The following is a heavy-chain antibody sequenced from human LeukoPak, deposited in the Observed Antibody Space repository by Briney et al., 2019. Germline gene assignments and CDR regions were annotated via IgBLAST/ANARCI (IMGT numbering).Heavy chain of an antibody. J-gene: IGHJ6*03. Sequence: GGSLRLSCAASGFTFSSYDMHWVRQAPGKGLEWVAVISYDGSNKYYADSVKGRFTISRDNSKNTLYLQMNSLRAEDTAVYYCASSGDMDVWGKGTTVTVSS. CDR2: ISYDGSNK. D-gene: IGHD3-10*01. CDR3: ASSGDMDV. CDR1: GFTFSSYD. V-gene: IGHV3-30*04.